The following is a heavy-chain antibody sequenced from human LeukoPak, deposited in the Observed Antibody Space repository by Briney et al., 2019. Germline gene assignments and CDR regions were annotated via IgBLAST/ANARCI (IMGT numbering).Heavy chain of an antibody. D-gene: IGHD3-10*01. V-gene: IGHV3-21*01. J-gene: IGHJ4*02. CDR3: ARFGDPLGWPGWGRPVDY. Sequence: GGSVSLSCAASRFTCYSLSMSWLPRAPGKGVGGVSYISQTTGGTYYADSGQGRFTNSRDYAKKSLYLQMDRLRVEDTAKYYWARFGDPLGWPGWGRPVDYWGQGTRVTVST. CDR2: ISQTTGGT. CDR1: RFTCYSLS.